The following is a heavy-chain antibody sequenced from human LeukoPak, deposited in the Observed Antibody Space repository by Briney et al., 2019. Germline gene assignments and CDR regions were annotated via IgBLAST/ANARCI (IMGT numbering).Heavy chain of an antibody. Sequence: SETLSLTCAVSGGSVNTYYWSWIRQPPGKGLEWIGYIYYSGSTYYNPSLKSRVTISVDTSKNQFSLKLSSVTAADTAVYYCARDRRQLLLVWGQGTLVTVSS. V-gene: IGHV4-30-4*08. CDR1: GGSVNTYY. J-gene: IGHJ4*02. CDR2: IYYSGST. CDR3: ARDRRQLLLV. D-gene: IGHD2-2*01.